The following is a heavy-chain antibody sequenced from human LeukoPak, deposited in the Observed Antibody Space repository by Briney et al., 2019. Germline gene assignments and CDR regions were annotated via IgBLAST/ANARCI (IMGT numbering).Heavy chain of an antibody. CDR1: GYTFTSYG. CDR2: ISAYNGNT. D-gene: IGHD2-2*01. V-gene: IGHV1-18*01. Sequence: ASVKVSCKASGYTFTSYGISWVRQAPGQGLEWMGWISAYNGNTNYAQKLQSRVTMTTDTSTSTAYMELRSLRSDDTAVYYCARASSVVPAAEYYFDYWGQGTLVTVSS. CDR3: ARASSVVPAAEYYFDY. J-gene: IGHJ4*02.